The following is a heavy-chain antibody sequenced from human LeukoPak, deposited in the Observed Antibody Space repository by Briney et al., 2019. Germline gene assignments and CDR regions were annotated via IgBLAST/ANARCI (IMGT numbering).Heavy chain of an antibody. V-gene: IGHV4-59*08. Sequence: SETLSLTCTVYGGSISSYYWSWIRQPPGKGLEWIGYIYYSGSTNYNPSLKSRVTISVDTSKNQFSLKLSSVTAADTAVYYCARHGGYSSSWSIDYWGQGTLVTVSS. D-gene: IGHD6-13*01. CDR3: ARHGGYSSSWSIDY. CDR1: GGSISSYY. CDR2: IYYSGST. J-gene: IGHJ4*02.